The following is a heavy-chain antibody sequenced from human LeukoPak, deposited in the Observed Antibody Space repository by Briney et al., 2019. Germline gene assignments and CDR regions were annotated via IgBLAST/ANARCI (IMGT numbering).Heavy chain of an antibody. V-gene: IGHV4-59*11. J-gene: IGHJ4*02. CDR3: AKYEEGYFDY. Sequence: SETLSLTCTVSGGSISSHYWSWIRQPPGKGLEWIGYIYYGGSTNYNPSLKSRVTISVDTSKNQFSLKLSSVTAADTAVYYCAKYEEGYFDYWGQGTLVTVSS. CDR1: GGSISSHY. D-gene: IGHD3-3*01. CDR2: IYYGGST.